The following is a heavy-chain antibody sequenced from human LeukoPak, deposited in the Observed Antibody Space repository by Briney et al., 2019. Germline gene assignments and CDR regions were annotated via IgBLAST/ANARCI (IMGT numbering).Heavy chain of an antibody. Sequence: SVKVSCKASGGTFSSYAISWVRQAPGQGLEWLGGIIPIFGTANYAQKFQGRVTITADESTSTAYMELSSLRSEDTAVYYCARASITIFGVVIRRTKNYYYYMDVWGKGTTVTVSS. D-gene: IGHD3-3*01. CDR1: GGTFSSYA. V-gene: IGHV1-69*01. CDR3: ARASITIFGVVIRRTKNYYYYMDV. CDR2: IIPIFGTA. J-gene: IGHJ6*03.